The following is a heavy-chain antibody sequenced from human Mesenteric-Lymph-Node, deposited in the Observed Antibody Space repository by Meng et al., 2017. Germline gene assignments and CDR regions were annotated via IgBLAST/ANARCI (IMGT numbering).Heavy chain of an antibody. Sequence: GGSLRLSCAASGFTFRIHAMTWVRQAPGNGLEWVASIGNGGTTTYYTDSVKGRFTISRDNSKNTLYLQMNSLRADDTAVYFCARGYSSGWYVFYNWGPGIVVTVSS. D-gene: IGHD6-19*01. J-gene: IGHJ4*02. CDR3: ARGYSSGWYVFYN. CDR2: IGNGGTTT. CDR1: GFTFRIHA. V-gene: IGHV3-23*03.